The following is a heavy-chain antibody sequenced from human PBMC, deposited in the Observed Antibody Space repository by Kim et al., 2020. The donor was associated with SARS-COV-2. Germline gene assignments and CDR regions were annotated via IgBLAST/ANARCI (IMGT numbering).Heavy chain of an antibody. Sequence: GGSLRLSCAASGFTFSNYGMTWVRQAPGRGLEWVSAISSSGDMTYYVDSVKGRFTISRDNSKNTLYLQMDSLRPEDTAIYYCTKRGLVVSTVVGYWGQGT. D-gene: IGHD2-8*02. CDR1: GFTFSNYG. CDR3: TKRGLVVSTVVGY. CDR2: ISSSGDMT. V-gene: IGHV3-23*01. J-gene: IGHJ4*02.